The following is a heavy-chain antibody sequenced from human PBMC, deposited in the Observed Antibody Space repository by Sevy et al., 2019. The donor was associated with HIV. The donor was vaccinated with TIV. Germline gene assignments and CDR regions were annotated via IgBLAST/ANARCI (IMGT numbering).Heavy chain of an antibody. CDR1: GFTFSNAW. CDR2: IKSKTDGGTA. Sequence: GGSLRLSCAGSGFTFSNAWMSWVRQAPGKGLEWVGRIKSKTDGGTADHAAPVKGGFTISRDDSKNTLYLQMNSLKTEDTAVYYCTTDGMYYDILTGYYRVVDYWGQGTLVTVSS. CDR3: TTDGMYYDILTGYYRVVDY. D-gene: IGHD3-9*01. V-gene: IGHV3-15*01. J-gene: IGHJ4*02.